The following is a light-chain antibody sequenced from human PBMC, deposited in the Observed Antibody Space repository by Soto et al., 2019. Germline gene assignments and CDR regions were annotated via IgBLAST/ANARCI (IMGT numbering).Light chain of an antibody. V-gene: IGKV3-15*01. J-gene: IGKJ4*01. CDR2: ATS. CDR3: QQYNNWPLT. Sequence: EVLMTQSPATLSLSPGERATLSCRASQSFSSYLAWYQQKPGQAPRLLIYATSTRATGIPARFSGSGSGTEFTLTISSLQSEDFAVYYCQQYNNWPLTFGGGTKVEIK. CDR1: QSFSSY.